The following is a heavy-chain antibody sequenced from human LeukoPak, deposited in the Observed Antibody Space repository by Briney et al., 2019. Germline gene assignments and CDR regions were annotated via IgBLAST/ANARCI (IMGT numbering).Heavy chain of an antibody. CDR1: GGSISNYY. D-gene: IGHD5-12*01. Sequence: SETLSLTCTVSGGSISNYYWAWIRQPAGKELEWIGRISASGTNRYNPSLKSRVTMSVDTSQNQFSLKVASVTAADTAVYFCARGMAAAYDYNWFDAWGQGTLVTVSS. V-gene: IGHV4-4*07. J-gene: IGHJ5*02. CDR3: ARGMAAAYDYNWFDA. CDR2: ISASGTN.